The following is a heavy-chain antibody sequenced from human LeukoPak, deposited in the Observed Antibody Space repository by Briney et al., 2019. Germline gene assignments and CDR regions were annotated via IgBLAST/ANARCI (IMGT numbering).Heavy chain of an antibody. V-gene: IGHV3-30*02. CDR1: GFTFSSYG. D-gene: IGHD3-22*01. CDR3: AKGTGATSSSGYYGAFNI. CDR2: IHYDGSNK. Sequence: GGSLRLSCAASGFTFSSYGMHWVRQAPGKGLEWVAFIHYDGSNKYSADSVKGRFTISRDNSKNTLYLPMNSLRAEDTAVYYCAKGTGATSSSGYYGAFNIWGQGTMVTVSS. J-gene: IGHJ3*02.